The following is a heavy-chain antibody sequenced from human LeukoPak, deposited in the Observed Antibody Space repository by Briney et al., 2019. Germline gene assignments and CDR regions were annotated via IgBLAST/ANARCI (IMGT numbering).Heavy chain of an antibody. CDR3: ARTYYYDSSGYFYYYYGMDV. V-gene: IGHV1-69*04. D-gene: IGHD3-22*01. Sequence: SVKVSCKASGGTFSSYAISWVRQAPGQGLEWMGRIIPILGIANYAQKFQGRVTITADKSTGTAYMELSSLRSEDTAVYYCARTYYYDSSGYFYYYYGMDVWGQGTTVTVSS. J-gene: IGHJ6*02. CDR1: GGTFSSYA. CDR2: IIPILGIA.